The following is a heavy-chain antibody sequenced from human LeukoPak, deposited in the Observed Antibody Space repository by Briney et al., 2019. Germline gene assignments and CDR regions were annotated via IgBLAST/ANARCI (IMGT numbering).Heavy chain of an antibody. CDR3: ARGTQEDGLAYYYYYMDV. CDR1: GGSISSGSYY. CDR2: IYPSGST. J-gene: IGHJ6*03. V-gene: IGHV4-61*02. Sequence: PSQTLSLTCTVSGGSISSGSYYWSWIRQPAGKGLEWLGRIYPSGSTNYNPSLNSRVTMSVDTSKNQFSLKLGSVTAADTAVYYCARGTQEDGLAYYYYYMDVWGKGTTVTVSS. D-gene: IGHD2-15*01.